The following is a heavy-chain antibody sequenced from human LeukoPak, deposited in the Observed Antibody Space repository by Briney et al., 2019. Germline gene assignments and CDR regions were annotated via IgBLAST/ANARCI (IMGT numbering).Heavy chain of an antibody. CDR2: IYYSGST. Sequence: PSEILSLTCTVSGGSISSSSYYWGWIRQPPGKGLEWIGSIYYSGSTYYNPSLKSRVTISVDTSKNQFSLKLSSVTAADTAVYYCARKLEMATTFDYWGQGTLVTVSS. D-gene: IGHD5-24*01. V-gene: IGHV4-39*07. CDR1: GGSISSSSYY. CDR3: ARKLEMATTFDY. J-gene: IGHJ4*02.